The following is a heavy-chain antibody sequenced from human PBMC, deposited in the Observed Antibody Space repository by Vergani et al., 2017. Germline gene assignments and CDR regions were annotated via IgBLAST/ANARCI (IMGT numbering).Heavy chain of an antibody. CDR2: IYYSGGT. D-gene: IGHD2-21*02. Sequence: QVQLQESGPGLVKPSETLSLTCTVSGGSISSCYWSWIRQPPGEGLGWIGYIYYSGGTNYNPSLKSRVTISVDTSKNQFSLKLSSVTAADTAVYYCARNPYCGGDCYSDDFDIWGQGTMVTVSS. J-gene: IGHJ3*02. CDR3: ARNPYCGGDCYSDDFDI. CDR1: GGSISSCY. V-gene: IGHV4-59*01.